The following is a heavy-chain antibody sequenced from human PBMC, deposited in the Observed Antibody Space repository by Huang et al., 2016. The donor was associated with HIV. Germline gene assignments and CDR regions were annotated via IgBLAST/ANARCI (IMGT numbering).Heavy chain of an antibody. CDR3: ARDPRIQSWLNFFDY. J-gene: IGHJ4*02. D-gene: IGHD3-22*01. Sequence: EVQLVESGGGLVQPGGSLRLSCAASGFSISSYWMHWVRQAPGKGLVWVSRINREGSRTSYADSVKGRFTISRDNAKNTLYLQMNSLGAEDTAVYYCARDPRIQSWLNFFDYWGQGTLVSVSS. V-gene: IGHV3-74*01. CDR2: INREGSRT. CDR1: GFSISSYW.